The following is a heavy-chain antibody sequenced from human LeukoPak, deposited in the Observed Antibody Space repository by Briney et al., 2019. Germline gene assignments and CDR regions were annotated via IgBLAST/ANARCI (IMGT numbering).Heavy chain of an antibody. CDR2: ISGSGGST. CDR1: GFTFSIYA. CDR3: AKDPGPYCSSTSCYLFNYMDV. D-gene: IGHD2-2*01. Sequence: GGSLRLSCAASGFTFSIYAMRWVREAPGKGLESVSAISGSGGSTYYADSVKGRFTISRDNSKNTLYLQMNSLRAEDTAVYYCAKDPGPYCSSTSCYLFNYMDVWGKGTTVTVSS. J-gene: IGHJ6*03. V-gene: IGHV3-23*01.